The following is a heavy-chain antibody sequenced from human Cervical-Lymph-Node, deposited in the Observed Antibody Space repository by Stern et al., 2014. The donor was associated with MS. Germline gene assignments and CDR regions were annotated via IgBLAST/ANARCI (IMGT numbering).Heavy chain of an antibody. CDR1: GLTFSDYW. Sequence: VQLVQSGGGLVQPGGSLRLSCAVSGLTFSDYWMNWVRQAPGKGLEWVATIQADGSQKSYLDSVKGRFTIPRDNAKNSLNLQMNGLGAEDTAVYYWATDLKDYWGRGTLVTVSS. CDR3: ATDLKDY. CDR2: IQADGSQK. V-gene: IGHV3-7*01. J-gene: IGHJ4*02.